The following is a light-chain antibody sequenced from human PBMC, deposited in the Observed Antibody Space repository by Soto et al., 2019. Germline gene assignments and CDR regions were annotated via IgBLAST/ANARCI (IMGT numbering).Light chain of an antibody. CDR2: EVS. V-gene: IGLV2-23*02. CDR3: CSYAGSSTYV. CDR1: SSDVGSYNL. Sequence: QSALTSPASVSGSPGPSITISCTGTSSDVGSYNLVSWYQQHPGKAPKLMIYEVSKRPSGVSNRFSGSKSGNTASLTISGLQAEDEADYYCCSYAGSSTYVFGTGTKVTVL. J-gene: IGLJ1*01.